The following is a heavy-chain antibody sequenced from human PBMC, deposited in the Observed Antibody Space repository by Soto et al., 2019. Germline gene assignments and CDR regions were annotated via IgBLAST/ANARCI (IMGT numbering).Heavy chain of an antibody. J-gene: IGHJ6*03. D-gene: IGHD3-3*01. CDR3: ARESPTYDFWSGYYPYTDYCMDV. CDR2: ISAYNGNT. Sequence: ASVKVSCKASGYTFTSYGISWVRQAPGQGLEWMGWISAYNGNTNYAQKLQGRVTMTTDTSTSTAYMELRSLRSDDTAVYYCARESPTYDFWSGYYPYTDYCMDVWGKGTTVTVSS. CDR1: GYTFTSYG. V-gene: IGHV1-18*01.